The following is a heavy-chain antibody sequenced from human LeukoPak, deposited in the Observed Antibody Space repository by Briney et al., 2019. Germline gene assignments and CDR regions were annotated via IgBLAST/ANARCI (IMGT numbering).Heavy chain of an antibody. CDR3: ARDQNKYGSSGYYYYQYGMDV. CDR2: IYYSGST. V-gene: IGHV4-30-4*01. Sequence: PSETLSLTCTVSGGSISSGDYYWTWIRQPPGKGLEWIGYIYYSGSTHYNPSLKSRVSISVDTAKNQFSLNLSSVTAADTAVYYCARDQNKYGSSGYYYYQYGMDVWGQGTTVTVSS. D-gene: IGHD3-22*01. J-gene: IGHJ6*02. CDR1: GGSISSGDYY.